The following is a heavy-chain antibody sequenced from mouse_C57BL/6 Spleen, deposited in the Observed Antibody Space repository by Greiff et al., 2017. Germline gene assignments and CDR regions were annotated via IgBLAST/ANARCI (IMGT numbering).Heavy chain of an antibody. CDR3: ARRPPLEAMDY. Sequence: QVQLKQPGAELVKPGASVKLSCKASGYTFTSYWMHWVKQRPGQGLEWIGMIHPNSGSTNYNEKFKSKATLTVDKSSSTAYMQLSSLTSEDSAVYYCARRPPLEAMDYWGQGTSVTVSS. CDR2: IHPNSGST. J-gene: IGHJ4*01. D-gene: IGHD1-2*01. CDR1: GYTFTSYW. V-gene: IGHV1-64*01.